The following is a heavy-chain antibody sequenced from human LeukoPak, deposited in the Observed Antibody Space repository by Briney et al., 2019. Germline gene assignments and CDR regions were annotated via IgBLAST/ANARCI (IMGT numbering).Heavy chain of an antibody. Sequence: SGGSLRLSCAASGFTLSSYNMKWVRQARGKGLEWVSSISYRSSDIEYADSVKGRFTISRDNAKQSLYLQMSSLRAEDTAVYYCARVYSSSWYSGYLYMDVWGKGTTVTVSS. CDR1: GFTLSSYN. CDR3: ARVYSSSWYSGYLYMDV. V-gene: IGHV3-21*01. D-gene: IGHD6-13*01. CDR2: ISYRSSDI. J-gene: IGHJ6*03.